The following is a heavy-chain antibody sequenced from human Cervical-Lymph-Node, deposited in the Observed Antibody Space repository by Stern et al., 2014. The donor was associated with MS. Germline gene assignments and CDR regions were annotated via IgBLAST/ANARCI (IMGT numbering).Heavy chain of an antibody. J-gene: IGHJ2*01. CDR3: AAFAAGYWYFDL. D-gene: IGHD6-13*01. CDR1: GDSINRGRW. Sequence: VQLVESGPGLVKPSGTLSLTCGVSGDSINRGRWWTWIRQSPGKGLEWTGTVYHRGNTHDNPYLKSRVNLSVDASNNHFSLALYSVTAADAAMYYCAAFAAGYWYFDLWGRGTLVTVSS. V-gene: IGHV4-4*02. CDR2: VYHRGNT.